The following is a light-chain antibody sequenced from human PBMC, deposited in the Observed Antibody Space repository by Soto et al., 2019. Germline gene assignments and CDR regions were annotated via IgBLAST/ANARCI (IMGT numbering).Light chain of an antibody. V-gene: IGLV1-44*01. J-gene: IGLJ2*01. CDR3: AAWDDSLSGVV. Sequence: QSVLTQPPSASGTPGQRVTISCSGSSSNIGSNTVNWYQQLPGTAPKLLIYNNNQWPSGVPDRFSGPKSGTSASLAISGLQSEDEADYYCAAWDDSLSGVVFGGGTKLTVL. CDR1: SSNIGSNT. CDR2: NNN.